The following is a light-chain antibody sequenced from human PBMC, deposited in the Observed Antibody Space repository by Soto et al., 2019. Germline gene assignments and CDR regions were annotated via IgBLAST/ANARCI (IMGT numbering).Light chain of an antibody. V-gene: IGKV3-20*01. Sequence: EIVLTQSPGTLSLSPGERATLSCRASQSVSSSYLAWYQQRPGQAPRLLIYDASNRATGIPDRFSGSGSGTDFTLTISRLEPEDFAVYYCQHYGTSSYTFGQGTKLEIK. CDR1: QSVSSSY. J-gene: IGKJ2*01. CDR2: DAS. CDR3: QHYGTSSYT.